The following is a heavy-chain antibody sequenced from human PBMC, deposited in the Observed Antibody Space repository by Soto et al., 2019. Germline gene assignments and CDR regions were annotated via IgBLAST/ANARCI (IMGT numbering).Heavy chain of an antibody. Sequence: PGESLKISCKGSGYSFTSYWIGWVRQMPGKGLEWMGIIYPGDSDTRYSPSFQGQVTISADKSISTAYLQWSSLKASDTAMYYCARHRSSTTGPRHFGWSGYYYGMDVWGQGTTVTVSS. J-gene: IGHJ6*02. CDR2: IYPGDSDT. CDR1: GYSFTSYW. D-gene: IGHD3-10*01. V-gene: IGHV5-51*01. CDR3: ARHRSSTTGPRHFGWSGYYYGMDV.